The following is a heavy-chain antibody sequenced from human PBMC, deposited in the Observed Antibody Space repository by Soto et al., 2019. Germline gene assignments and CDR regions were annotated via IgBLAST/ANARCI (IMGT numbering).Heavy chain of an antibody. D-gene: IGHD3-3*01. Sequence: GGSLRLSCAASGFTFSSYGMHWVRQAPGKGLEWVAVISYDGSNKYYADSVKGRFTISRDNSKNTLYLQMNSLRAEDTAVYYCAKTLYYDFWSGYYPDYWGQGTLVTVSS. CDR2: ISYDGSNK. V-gene: IGHV3-30*18. CDR1: GFTFSSYG. J-gene: IGHJ4*02. CDR3: AKTLYYDFWSGYYPDY.